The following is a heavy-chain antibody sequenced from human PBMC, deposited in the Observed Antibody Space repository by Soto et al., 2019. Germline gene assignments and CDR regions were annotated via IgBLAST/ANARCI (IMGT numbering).Heavy chain of an antibody. CDR2: IIPIFGTA. V-gene: IGHV1-69*01. D-gene: IGHD6-6*01. Sequence: QVQLVQSGAEVKKPGSSVKVSCKASGGTFSSYAISWVRQAPGQGLEWMGGIIPIFGTANYAQKFQGRVTITADESMSTAYMELSSLRSEDTAVYYCARAKPLEYSSSSVSWFDPWGQGTLVTVSS. J-gene: IGHJ5*02. CDR3: ARAKPLEYSSSSVSWFDP. CDR1: GGTFSSYA.